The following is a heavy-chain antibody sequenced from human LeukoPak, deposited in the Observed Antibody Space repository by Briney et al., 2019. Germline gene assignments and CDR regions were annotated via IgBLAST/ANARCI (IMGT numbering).Heavy chain of an antibody. D-gene: IGHD6-13*01. Sequence: QAGGSLRLSCAASGFTFSNYAMSWVRQAPGKGLEWVSAISGSGGSTYYADSVKGRFTISRDNSKNTLYLQMNSLRAEDTAVYYCAKRGRIAAAGPYNYGMDVWGQGTTVTVSS. V-gene: IGHV3-23*01. CDR2: ISGSGGST. CDR1: GFTFSNYA. CDR3: AKRGRIAAAGPYNYGMDV. J-gene: IGHJ6*02.